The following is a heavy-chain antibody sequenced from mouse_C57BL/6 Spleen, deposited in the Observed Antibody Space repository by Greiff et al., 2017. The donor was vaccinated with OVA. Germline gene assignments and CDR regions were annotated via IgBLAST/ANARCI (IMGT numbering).Heavy chain of an antibody. CDR3: ARDSYGSPYFDV. J-gene: IGHJ1*03. CDR2: ISDGGSYT. V-gene: IGHV5-4*01. D-gene: IGHD1-1*01. Sequence: EVRLVESGGGLVKPGGSLKLSCAASGFTFSSYAMSWVRQTPEKRLEWVATISDGGSYTYYPDNVKGRFTISRDNAKNNLYLQMSHLKSEDTAMYYCARDSYGSPYFDVWGTGTTVTVSS. CDR1: GFTFSSYA.